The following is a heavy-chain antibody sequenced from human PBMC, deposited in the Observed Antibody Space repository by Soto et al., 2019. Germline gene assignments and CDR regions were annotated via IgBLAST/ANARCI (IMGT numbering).Heavy chain of an antibody. CDR3: ARGKNYAILTGYREPGMDV. V-gene: IGHV4-59*01. CDR1: GGSISSYY. Sequence: PSETLSLTCTVSGGSISSYYWSWIRQPPGKGLEWIGYIYYSGSTNYNPSLKSRVTISVDTSKNQFSLKLSSVTAADTAVYYCARGKNYAILTGYREPGMDVWGQGTTVTVSS. D-gene: IGHD3-9*01. CDR2: IYYSGST. J-gene: IGHJ6*02.